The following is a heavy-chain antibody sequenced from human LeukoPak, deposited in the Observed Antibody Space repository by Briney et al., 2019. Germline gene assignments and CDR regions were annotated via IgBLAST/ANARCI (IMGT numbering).Heavy chain of an antibody. V-gene: IGHV3-23*01. J-gene: IGHJ4*02. CDR3: AKDPESTYFFDY. CDR2: ISSGGGTT. Sequence: GGTLILSCACSGFTFRTYGMSWVRQAPGEGLEWVSAISSGGGTTYYADSLKGRFTISRDNSRNRLYLQMNSLRAEDTAVYYCAKDPESTYFFDYWGQGTLLTASS. CDR1: GFTFRTYG.